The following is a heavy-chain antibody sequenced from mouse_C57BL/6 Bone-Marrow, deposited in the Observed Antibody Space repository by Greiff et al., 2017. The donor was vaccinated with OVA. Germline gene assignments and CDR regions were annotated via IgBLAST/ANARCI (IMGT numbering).Heavy chain of an antibody. J-gene: IGHJ2*01. CDR2: IYPRSGNT. Sequence: VQRVESGAELARPGASVKLSCKASGYTFTSYGISWVKQRTGQGLEWIGEIYPRSGNTYYNEKFKGKATLTADKSSSTAYMELRSLTSEDSAVYFCARPHYYGSSYYFDYWGQGTTLTVSS. D-gene: IGHD1-1*01. V-gene: IGHV1-81*01. CDR1: GYTFTSYG. CDR3: ARPHYYGSSYYFDY.